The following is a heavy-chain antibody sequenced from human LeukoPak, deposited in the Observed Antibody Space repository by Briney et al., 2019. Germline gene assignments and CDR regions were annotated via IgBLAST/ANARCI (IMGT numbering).Heavy chain of an antibody. D-gene: IGHD3-16*01. V-gene: IGHV3-21*01. J-gene: IGHJ4*02. Sequence: PGGSLRLSCAASGFTFSNYNMNWVRQAPGKGLEWVSSISTSSSYIYYADSVKGRFTISRDNAKKSLYLQMSSLRVEDTAVYYCVCLGLGGLSLDWGQGTLVTVSS. CDR1: GFTFSNYN. CDR2: ISTSSSYI. CDR3: VCLGLGGLSLD.